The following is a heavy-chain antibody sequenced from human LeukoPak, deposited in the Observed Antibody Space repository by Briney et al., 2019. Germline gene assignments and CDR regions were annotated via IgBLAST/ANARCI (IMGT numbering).Heavy chain of an antibody. D-gene: IGHD2-2*01. J-gene: IGHJ4*02. CDR1: GFTFSSYG. Sequence: PGGSLRLSCAASGFTFSSYGMHWVRQAPGKGLEWVAFIRYDGSNKYYADSVKGRFTISRDNSKNTLYLQMNSLRAEDTAVYYCAKPRYQLLAGDYFDYWGQGTLVTVSS. V-gene: IGHV3-30*02. CDR3: AKPRYQLLAGDYFDY. CDR2: IRYDGSNK.